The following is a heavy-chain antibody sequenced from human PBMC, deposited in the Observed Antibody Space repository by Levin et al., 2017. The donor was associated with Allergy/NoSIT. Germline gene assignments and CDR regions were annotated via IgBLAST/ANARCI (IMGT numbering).Heavy chain of an antibody. CDR1: GYTFTGYY. D-gene: IGHD2-2*01. CDR3: ARALGCSSTSCMGFDP. Sequence: ASVKVSCKASGYTFTGYYIYWVRQAPGQGLEWMGRINPNSGGTNYAQKFQGRVTMTRDTSTSTVYMELSSLTSDDTAVYFCARALGCSSTSCMGFDPWGQGTLVTVSS. CDR2: INPNSGGT. J-gene: IGHJ5*02. V-gene: IGHV1-2*06.